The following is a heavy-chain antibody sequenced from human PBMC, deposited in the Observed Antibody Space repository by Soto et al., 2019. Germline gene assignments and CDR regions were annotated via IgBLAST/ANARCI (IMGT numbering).Heavy chain of an antibody. J-gene: IGHJ5*02. V-gene: IGHV1-18*01. D-gene: IGHD3-10*01. CDR1: GYTFTNYG. CDR2: INTYNGNT. CDR3: ARGVGSGTYYNQYNWFDP. Sequence: QVQLVQSGAEVKKPGASVKVSCKASGYTFTNYGISWVRQAPGQGLEWMGWINTYNGNTNHAQKLQGRVTMNTDTSTSTAYMELRSLRSDDTAVYYCARGVGSGTYYNQYNWFDPWGQGTLVTVSS.